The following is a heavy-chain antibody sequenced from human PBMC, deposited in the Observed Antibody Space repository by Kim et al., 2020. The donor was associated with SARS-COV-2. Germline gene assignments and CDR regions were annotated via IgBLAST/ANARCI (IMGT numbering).Heavy chain of an antibody. J-gene: IGHJ4*02. Sequence: GGSLRLSCAASGFTFSSYAMNWVRRAPGKGLEWVATLSGSGSDTYYADAVKGRFTIFRDNSKNTLYLQMNSLRAEDTALYYCAKRDTTGYNDYWGQGTLVTVSS. D-gene: IGHD3-9*01. CDR3: AKRDTTGYNDY. CDR2: LSGSGSDT. CDR1: GFTFSSYA. V-gene: IGHV3-23*01.